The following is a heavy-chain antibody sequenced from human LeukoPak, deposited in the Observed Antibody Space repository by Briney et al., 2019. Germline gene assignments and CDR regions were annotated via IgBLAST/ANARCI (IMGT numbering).Heavy chain of an antibody. J-gene: IGHJ4*02. D-gene: IGHD5-12*01. CDR3: ARVRDDYLFDY. Sequence: SETLSLTCTVSGDSIGTSGYYWSWIRQHPGTGLEWIAYIHYIGNTYYNPSLESRVTMSVGTSSNQFSLNVASVTAADTAVYYCARVRDDYLFDYWGQGILVTVSS. V-gene: IGHV4-31*03. CDR2: IHYIGNT. CDR1: GDSIGTSGYY.